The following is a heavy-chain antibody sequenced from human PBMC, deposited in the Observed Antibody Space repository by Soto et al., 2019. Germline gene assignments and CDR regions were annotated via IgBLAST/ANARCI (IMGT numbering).Heavy chain of an antibody. CDR2: ISNDGTYK. Sequence: QVQLVESGGGVVRPGGSLRLSCAASGFTFSYYHIHWVRQAPGKGLEWLTVISNDGTYKYYADSVKGRFTSSRDNSKNTLYLQMAGLRAEDTAVYYCAKDPSTTRDHYLIMEVWGQGTTVTVSS. CDR3: AKDPSTTRDHYLIMEV. J-gene: IGHJ6*02. D-gene: IGHD1-1*01. CDR1: GFTFSYYH. V-gene: IGHV3-30*18.